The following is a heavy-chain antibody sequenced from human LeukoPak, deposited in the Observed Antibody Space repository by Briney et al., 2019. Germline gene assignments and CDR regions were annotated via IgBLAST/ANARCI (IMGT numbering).Heavy chain of an antibody. CDR1: GFTFSQYW. Sequence: PPGGSLRLSCAASGFTFSQYWMSWVRQAPGKGLEGVANIKHDGSEKQDGSEKNYVDSVKGRFTISRDNAKNSLYLQMNSLRAEDTAVYYCARSGRGVDSFYFYMDVWGKGTTVTVSS. J-gene: IGHJ6*03. V-gene: IGHV3-7*01. CDR3: ARSGRGVDSFYFYMDV. D-gene: IGHD3-10*01. CDR2: IKHDGSEKQDGSEK.